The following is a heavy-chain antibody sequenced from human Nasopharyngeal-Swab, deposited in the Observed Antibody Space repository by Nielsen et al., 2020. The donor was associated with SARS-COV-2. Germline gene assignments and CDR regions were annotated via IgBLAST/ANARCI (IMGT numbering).Heavy chain of an antibody. Sequence: SLKISCAASGFTSDDYAMHWVRQAPGKGLEWVSGISWNSGSIGYADSVKGRITISRDNAKNSLYLQMNSLRAEDTALYYCATGGSSGWYYYYYGMDVWGQGTTVTVSS. CDR2: ISWNSGSI. D-gene: IGHD6-19*01. V-gene: IGHV3-9*02. J-gene: IGHJ6*02. CDR3: ATGGSSGWYYYYYGMDV. CDR1: GFTSDDYA.